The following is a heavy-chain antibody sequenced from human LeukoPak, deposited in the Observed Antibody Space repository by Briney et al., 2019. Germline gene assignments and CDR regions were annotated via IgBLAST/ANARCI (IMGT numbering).Heavy chain of an antibody. V-gene: IGHV3-48*03. Sequence: QPGESLRLSCAASGFAFSDFEMNWVRQAPGKGLEWLSYICGSGFTVYYADSVKGRFTISRDSASLYLQMDTLTAEDTGVYYCATGFDEVVSGTGVYFGHRGQGPQVTVSS. J-gene: IGHJ4*02. D-gene: IGHD6-19*01. CDR3: ATGFDEVVSGTGVYFGH. CDR2: ICGSGFTV. CDR1: GFAFSDFE.